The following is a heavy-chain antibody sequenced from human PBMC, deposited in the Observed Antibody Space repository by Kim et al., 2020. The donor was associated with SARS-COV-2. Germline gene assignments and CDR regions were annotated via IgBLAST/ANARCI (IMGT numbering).Heavy chain of an antibody. Sequence: DSVKGRVTFSRENSNNQLYLQMNSLRADDTDVYYCARGDCDSTSCYTTDYWGRGTLVTVSS. CDR3: ARGDCDSTSCYTTDY. D-gene: IGHD2-2*02. J-gene: IGHJ4*02. V-gene: IGHV3-23*01.